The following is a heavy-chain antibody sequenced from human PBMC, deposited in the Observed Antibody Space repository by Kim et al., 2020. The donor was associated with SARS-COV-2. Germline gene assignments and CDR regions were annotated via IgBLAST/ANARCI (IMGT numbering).Heavy chain of an antibody. Sequence: GGSLRLSCATSGFNFGEYAMHWVRQAPGKGLDWVSGITWNSGIIGYADSVKGRFTISRDNAKNALYLQMNRLRAEDTALYYCAKSGCSGANCYVNCWGQGTLVTVSS. D-gene: IGHD2-15*01. CDR1: GFNFGEYA. CDR3: AKSGCSGANCYVNC. J-gene: IGHJ4*02. V-gene: IGHV3-9*01. CDR2: ITWNSGII.